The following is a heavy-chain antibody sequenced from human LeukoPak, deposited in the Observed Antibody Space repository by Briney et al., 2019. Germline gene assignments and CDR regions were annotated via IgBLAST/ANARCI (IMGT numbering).Heavy chain of an antibody. CDR3: ARDRYDIPGV. CDR1: GGSISSSSYY. CDR2: IYYSGST. Sequence: SETLSLTCTVSGGSISSSSYYLGWIRQPPGKGLEWIGSIYYSGSTYYNPSLKSRVTISVDTSKNQFSLKLSSVTAADTAVYYCARDRYDIPGVWGQGTMVTVSS. J-gene: IGHJ3*01. V-gene: IGHV4-39*07. D-gene: IGHD1-1*01.